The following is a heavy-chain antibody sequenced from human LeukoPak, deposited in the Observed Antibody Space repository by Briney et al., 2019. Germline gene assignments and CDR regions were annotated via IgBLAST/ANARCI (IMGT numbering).Heavy chain of an antibody. V-gene: IGHV3-48*03. CDR1: GFTFSSYE. CDR3: ARELPYDSSGLSSGLDY. J-gene: IGHJ4*02. CDR2: ISSSGSTI. Sequence: GGSLRLSCAASGFTFSSYEMNWVRQAPGKGLEWVSYISSSGSTIYYADSVKGRFTISRDNAKNSLYLQMNSLRAEDTAVYYCARELPYDSSGLSSGLDYWGQGTLVTVSS. D-gene: IGHD3-22*01.